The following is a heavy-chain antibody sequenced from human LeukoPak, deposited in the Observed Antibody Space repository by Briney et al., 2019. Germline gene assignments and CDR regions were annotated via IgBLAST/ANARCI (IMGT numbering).Heavy chain of an antibody. CDR1: GFTFSTYS. Sequence: GGSLRLSCAASGFTFSTYSMNWVRQAPGRGLEWVSYISGSSSSTKYADSVKGRFTISRDNAKKTLYLQMNSLRVEDTAVYYCARRPLLWFGELSEYYFDYWGQGTLVTVSS. CDR2: ISGSSSST. D-gene: IGHD3-10*01. J-gene: IGHJ4*02. CDR3: ARRPLLWFGELSEYYFDY. V-gene: IGHV3-48*04.